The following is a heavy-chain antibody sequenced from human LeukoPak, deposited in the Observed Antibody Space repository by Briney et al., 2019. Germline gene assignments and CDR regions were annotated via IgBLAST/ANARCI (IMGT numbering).Heavy chain of an antibody. J-gene: IGHJ4*02. Sequence: PSETLSLTCAVYGGSFSGYYWSWIRQPPGKGLEWIGELNHSGSTNYNPSLKSRVTISVDTSKNQFSLKLSSVTAADTAVYYCARGLNWNYNYWGRGTLVTVSS. CDR2: LNHSGST. CDR1: GGSFSGYY. CDR3: ARGLNWNYNY. D-gene: IGHD1-7*01. V-gene: IGHV4-34*01.